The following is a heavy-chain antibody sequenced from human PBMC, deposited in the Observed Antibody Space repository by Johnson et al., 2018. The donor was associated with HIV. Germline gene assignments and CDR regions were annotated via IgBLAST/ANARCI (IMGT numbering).Heavy chain of an antibody. CDR3: ARGFVRITMILVADAFDI. Sequence: VQLVESGGGVVRPGGSLRLSCAASGFTFDDYGMSWVRQGPGKGLEWVSGINWNGGSTGYADSVKGRFTISRDNAKNSLYLQMNSLRAEDTALYYCARGFVRITMILVADAFDIWGQGTMVTVSS. V-gene: IGHV3-20*04. CDR1: GFTFDDYG. CDR2: INWNGGST. J-gene: IGHJ3*02. D-gene: IGHD3-22*01.